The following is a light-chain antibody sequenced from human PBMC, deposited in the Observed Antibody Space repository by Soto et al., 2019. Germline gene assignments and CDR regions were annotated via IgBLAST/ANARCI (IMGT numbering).Light chain of an antibody. Sequence: DMQMTQSPSTLSASVGDRVTITCRASQSISSWLAWYQQKPGKAPKVLIFGASSLESGVPSRFSGSGSATEFTLTISSLQPDDFATYYCQQYSTYPWTFGQGTKVEIK. CDR1: QSISSW. V-gene: IGKV1-5*01. CDR2: GAS. CDR3: QQYSTYPWT. J-gene: IGKJ1*01.